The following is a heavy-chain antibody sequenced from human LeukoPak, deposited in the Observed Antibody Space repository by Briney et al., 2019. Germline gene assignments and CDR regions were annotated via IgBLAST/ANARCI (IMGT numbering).Heavy chain of an antibody. CDR3: ARRYSNRDYRLGFDS. V-gene: IGHV1-8*03. D-gene: IGHD5-12*01. CDR1: GYTFSNYD. J-gene: IGHJ4*02. CDR2: MNPKSGNI. Sequence: GASVKVSCKASGYTFSNYDINWVRQASGQGLEWMGWMNPKSGNIGFAQKFQGRVTSTRNTSISTAYMELNSLRFEDTAVYYCARRYSNRDYRLGFDSWGQGTLVTVSS.